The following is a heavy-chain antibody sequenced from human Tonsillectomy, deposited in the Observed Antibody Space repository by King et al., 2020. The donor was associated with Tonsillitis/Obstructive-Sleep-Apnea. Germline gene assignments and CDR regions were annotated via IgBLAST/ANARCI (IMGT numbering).Heavy chain of an antibody. CDR2: IWVEGRNK. CDR1: GFTFSTYG. J-gene: IGHJ3*01. Sequence: VQLVESGGGVVRPGRSLTLSCAASGFTFSTYGMHWVRQAPGKGLEWLAVIWVEGRNKWYAGSVKGRFSVSRDNSNSTLFLHMNSLTDEDTAVYYCARDGPRGVDDYIWGNYRYAFDVCGQGTMVTVSS. V-gene: IGHV3-33*01. CDR3: ARDGPRGVDDYIWGNYRYAFDV. D-gene: IGHD3-16*02.